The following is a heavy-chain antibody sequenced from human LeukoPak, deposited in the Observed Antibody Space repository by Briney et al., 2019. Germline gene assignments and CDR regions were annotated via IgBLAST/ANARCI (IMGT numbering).Heavy chain of an antibody. V-gene: IGHV1-2*04. Sequence: ASVKVSCKASGYTFTGYYMHWVRPAPGKGLEGMGRINPNSGGTNYAQKFQGWVTMTRDTSISTAYMELSRLRSDDAAVYYCARGGMVRGVLGDYWGQGTLVTVSS. CDR1: GYTFTGYY. J-gene: IGHJ4*02. CDR3: ARGGMVRGVLGDY. D-gene: IGHD3-10*01. CDR2: INPNSGGT.